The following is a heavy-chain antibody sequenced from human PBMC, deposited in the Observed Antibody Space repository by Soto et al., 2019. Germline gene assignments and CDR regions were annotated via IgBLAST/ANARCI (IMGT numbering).Heavy chain of an antibody. V-gene: IGHV4-31*03. CDR2: IFHSGST. CDR3: VRGGIAGHWFDP. J-gene: IGHJ5*02. CDR1: RAFINSGGFY. Sequence: SETLSLTCSVSRAFINSGGFYYSWIRQPPGKGLEWLGYIFHSGSTLYTPSLRGRLTLSADTSRNQLSLHLTSVTAADTAVYYCVRGGIAGHWFDPWGQGILVTV. D-gene: IGHD2-21*01.